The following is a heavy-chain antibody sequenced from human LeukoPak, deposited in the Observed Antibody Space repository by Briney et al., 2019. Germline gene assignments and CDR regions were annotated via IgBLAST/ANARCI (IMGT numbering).Heavy chain of an antibody. Sequence: GGPLRLSCAASGFIFGDYAMNWVRQAPGKGLEWVAGITGACGITYYADSVQGRFTISRQNSKNTLSLQMNSLRVEDTALYYCARRSPYYYMDVWGKGTTVTVSS. CDR3: ARRSPYYYMDV. V-gene: IGHV3-23*01. CDR2: ITGACGIT. J-gene: IGHJ6*03. CDR1: GFIFGDYA. D-gene: IGHD3-10*01.